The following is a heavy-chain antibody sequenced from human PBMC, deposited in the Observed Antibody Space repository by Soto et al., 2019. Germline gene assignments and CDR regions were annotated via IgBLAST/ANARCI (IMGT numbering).Heavy chain of an antibody. CDR1: GGSISSYY. D-gene: IGHD5-12*01. J-gene: IGHJ4*02. Sequence: SETLSLTCTVSGGSISSYYWSWIRQPPGKGLEWIGYIYYSGSTNYNPSLKSRVTISVDTSKNQFSLKLSSVTAADTAVYYCARGQDGYNYDYWGQGTLVTVSS. V-gene: IGHV4-59*01. CDR2: IYYSGST. CDR3: ARGQDGYNYDY.